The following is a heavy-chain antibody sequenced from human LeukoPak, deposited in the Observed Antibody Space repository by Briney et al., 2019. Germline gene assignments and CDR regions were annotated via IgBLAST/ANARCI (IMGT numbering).Heavy chain of an antibody. Sequence: GGSLRLSCAASGFTFSSYDMHWVRQAPGKGLEWVSAIGTAGDTYYPGSVKGRFTISRENAKNSLYLQMNSLRAGDTAVYYCARGRYGSGSYYLYYYYGMTSGAREPRSSSP. J-gene: IGHJ6*02. CDR2: IGTAGDT. CDR1: GFTFSSYD. CDR3: ARGRYGSGSYYLYYYYGMTS. V-gene: IGHV3-13*04. D-gene: IGHD3-10*01.